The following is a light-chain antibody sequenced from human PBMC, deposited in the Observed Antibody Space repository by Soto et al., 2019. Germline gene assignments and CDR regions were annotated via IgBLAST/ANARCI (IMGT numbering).Light chain of an antibody. CDR1: QSVSSNY. CDR2: GAS. V-gene: IGKV3-20*01. Sequence: ESVLTQSPCTLSLSPGERATLSCRASQSVSSNYLAWYQQKPGQAPRLLTYGASTRATGIPDRFSGSGSGTDFTLTISSLQSEDFAVYYCQQYNTWRSITFGQGTRLEI. J-gene: IGKJ5*01. CDR3: QQYNTWRSIT.